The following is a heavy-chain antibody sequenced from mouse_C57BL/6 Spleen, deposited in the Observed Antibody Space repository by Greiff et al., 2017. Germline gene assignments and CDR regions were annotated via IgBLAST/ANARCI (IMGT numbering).Heavy chain of an antibody. CDR2: IDPSDSYT. D-gene: IGHD2-2*01. J-gene: IGHJ1*03. CDR3: ARREGYEYFDD. Sequence: QVQLKQSGAELVMPGASVQLSCKASGYTFTSYWIHWVKQRPGQGLEWIGEIDPSDSYTNYNQKFKSKSTLTVDKSSSTAYMQLSSLTSENSAVSYCARREGYEYFDDWGTGTTVTVSS. V-gene: IGHV1-69*01. CDR1: GYTFTSYW.